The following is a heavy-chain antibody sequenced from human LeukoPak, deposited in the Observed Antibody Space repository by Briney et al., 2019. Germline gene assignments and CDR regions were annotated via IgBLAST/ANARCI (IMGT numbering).Heavy chain of an antibody. CDR2: ISSNGGST. D-gene: IGHD2-21*02. CDR1: GFTFSSYA. CDR3: VKGIVVVTARAFDY. Sequence: PGGSLRLSCSASGFTFSSYAMHWVRQAQGKGLEYVSAISSNGGSTYYADSVKGRFTISRDNSKNTLYLQMSSLRPEDTAVYYCVKGIVVVTARAFDYWGQGTLVTVSS. J-gene: IGHJ4*02. V-gene: IGHV3-64D*06.